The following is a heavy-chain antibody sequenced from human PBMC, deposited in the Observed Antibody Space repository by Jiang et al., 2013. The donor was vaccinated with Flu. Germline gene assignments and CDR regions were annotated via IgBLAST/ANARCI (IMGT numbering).Heavy chain of an antibody. CDR1: GYSFTSYW. D-gene: IGHD2-2*01. CDR3: ARGKQAGVPAAYYFDY. V-gene: IGHV5-51*01. J-gene: IGHJ4*02. Sequence: SLKISCKGSGYSFTSYWIGWVRQMPGKGLEWMGIIYPGDSDTRYSPSFQGQVTISADKSISTAYLQWSSLKASDTAMYYCARGKQAGVPAAYYFDYWGQGTLVTVSS. CDR2: IYPGDSDT.